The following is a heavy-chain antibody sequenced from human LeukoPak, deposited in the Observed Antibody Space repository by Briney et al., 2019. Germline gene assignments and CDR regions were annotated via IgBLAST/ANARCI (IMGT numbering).Heavy chain of an antibody. Sequence: PSETLSLTCTVSGGSISSSSYYWGWIRQPPGKGLEWIGSIYYSGSTYYNPSLKSRVTISVDKSKNQFSLKLSSVTAADTAVYYCARGSPTTVTTIDAFDIWGQGTMVTVSS. CDR2: IYYSGST. CDR3: ARGSPTTVTTIDAFDI. D-gene: IGHD4-17*01. V-gene: IGHV4-39*07. J-gene: IGHJ3*02. CDR1: GGSISSSSYY.